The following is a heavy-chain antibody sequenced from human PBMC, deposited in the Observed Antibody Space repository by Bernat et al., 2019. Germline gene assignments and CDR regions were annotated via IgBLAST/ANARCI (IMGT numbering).Heavy chain of an antibody. Sequence: QVQLVESGGGLVKPGGSLRLSCAASGFTFSDYYMSWIRQAPGKGLDWVSYISSSSYTNYADSVKGRFTISSDNAKNSLYLQMNSLRAEDAAVYYCARGTSTSGPYMDVWGEGTTVTVSS. J-gene: IGHJ6*03. D-gene: IGHD6-25*01. CDR1: GFTFSDYY. V-gene: IGHV3-11*05. CDR3: ARGTSTSGPYMDV. CDR2: ISSSSYT.